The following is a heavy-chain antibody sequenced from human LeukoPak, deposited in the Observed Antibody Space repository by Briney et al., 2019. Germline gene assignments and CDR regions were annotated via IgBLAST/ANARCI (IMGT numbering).Heavy chain of an antibody. V-gene: IGHV1-2*02. D-gene: IGHD3-22*01. CDR1: RYTFTGYY. J-gene: IGHJ4*02. Sequence: ASVKVSCKASRYTFTGYYMHWVRQAPGQGLEWMGWINSNSGGTNYAQKFQGRVTMTRDTSINTAYMELSRLRSDDTAVYYCARGPRGYDSSGYYYDFDYWGQGALVTVSS. CDR3: ARGPRGYDSSGYYYDFDY. CDR2: INSNSGGT.